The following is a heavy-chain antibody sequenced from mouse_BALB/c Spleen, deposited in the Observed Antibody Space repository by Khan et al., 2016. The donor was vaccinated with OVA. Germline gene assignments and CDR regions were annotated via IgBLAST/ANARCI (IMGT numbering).Heavy chain of an antibody. CDR1: GYSITSGYF. Sequence: EVQLQESGPGLVKPSQSLSLTCSVTGYSITSGYFWNWIRQFPGNKLEWMGYIRYDGDSNYNPSLKNRISITRDTSKNHFFLKLNSVTPEDTATFYCARGGGSCPAWFAYWGQGTLVTVSP. V-gene: IGHV3-6*01. CDR3: ARGGGSCPAWFAY. CDR2: IRYDGDS. J-gene: IGHJ3*01. D-gene: IGHD3-1*01.